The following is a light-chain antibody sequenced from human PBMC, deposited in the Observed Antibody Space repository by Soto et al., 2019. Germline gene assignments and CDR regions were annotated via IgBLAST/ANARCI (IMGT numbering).Light chain of an antibody. CDR3: AACDDSLNGRV. CDR2: SNN. V-gene: IGLV1-44*01. Sequence: QSVLTQPPSASGTPGQRVTIPCSGSSSNIGSNTVNWYQQLPGTAPKLLIYSNNQRPSGDPDRFSGSKSGTSASLAISGLQSEDEADYYGAACDDSLNGRVFGGGTKLTVL. J-gene: IGLJ2*01. CDR1: SSNIGSNT.